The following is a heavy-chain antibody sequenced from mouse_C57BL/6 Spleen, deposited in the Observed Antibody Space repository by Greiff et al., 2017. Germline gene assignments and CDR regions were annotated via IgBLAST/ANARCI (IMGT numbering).Heavy chain of an antibody. CDR1: GYSITSGYY. D-gene: IGHD1-1*01. V-gene: IGHV3-6*01. CDR2: ISYDGSN. Sequence: EESGPGLVKPSQSLSLTCSVTGYSITSGYYWNWIRQFPGNKLEWMGYISYDGSNNYNPSLKNRISITRDTSKNQFFLKLNSVTTEDTATYYCASYYYGSSYFDYWGQGTTLTVSS. J-gene: IGHJ2*01. CDR3: ASYYYGSSYFDY.